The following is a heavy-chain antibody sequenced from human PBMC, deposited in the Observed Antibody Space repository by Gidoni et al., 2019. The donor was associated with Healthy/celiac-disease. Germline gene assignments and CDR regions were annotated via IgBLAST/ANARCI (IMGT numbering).Heavy chain of an antibody. CDR1: GYTFTSYA. Sequence: QVQLVQSGAEVKKPGASVKVSCKASGYTFTSYAMHWVRQAPGQRLEWMGWINAGNGNTKYSQKFQGRVTITRDTSASTAYMELSSLRSEDTAVYYCARAQSLVVVSGFGYWGQGTLVTVSS. J-gene: IGHJ4*02. V-gene: IGHV1-3*01. CDR2: INAGNGNT. D-gene: IGHD2-2*01. CDR3: ARAQSLVVVSGFGY.